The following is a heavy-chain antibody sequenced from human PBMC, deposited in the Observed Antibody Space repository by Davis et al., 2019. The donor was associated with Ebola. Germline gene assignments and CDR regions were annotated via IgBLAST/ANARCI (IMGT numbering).Heavy chain of an antibody. Sequence: SETLSLTCTVSGGSISSGGYYWSWIRQHPGKGLEWIGYIYYSGSTYYNPSLKSRVTISVDTSKNQFSLKLSSVTAADTAVYYCARGYPAYYYDSSGYYSILSSFDYWGQGTLVTVSS. CDR2: IYYSGST. CDR3: ARGYPAYYYDSSGYYSILSSFDY. D-gene: IGHD3-22*01. CDR1: GGSISSGGYY. J-gene: IGHJ4*02. V-gene: IGHV4-31*03.